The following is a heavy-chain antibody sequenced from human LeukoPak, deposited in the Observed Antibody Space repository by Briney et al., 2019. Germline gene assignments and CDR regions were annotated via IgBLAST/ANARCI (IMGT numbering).Heavy chain of an antibody. J-gene: IGHJ4*02. V-gene: IGHV3-23*01. CDR2: ISGGGDTT. Sequence: GGSLRLSCVASGFNFSSYVLSWVRQAPGKGLEWVSIISGGGDTTFYADSLKGRFTISRDNSKNTLYLHMDSLRVEDTAIYYCAKKHLPSSGWYYDYWGQGTLVSVSS. CDR3: AKKHLPSSGWYYDY. D-gene: IGHD6-19*01. CDR1: GFNFSSYV.